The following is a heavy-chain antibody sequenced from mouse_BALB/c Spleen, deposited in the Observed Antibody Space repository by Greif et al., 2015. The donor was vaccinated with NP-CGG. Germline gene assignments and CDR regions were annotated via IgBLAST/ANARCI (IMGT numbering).Heavy chain of an antibody. CDR2: IYPGDGDT. Sequence: LQESGAELARPGASVKLSCKASGYTFTSYWMQWVKQRPGQGLEWIGAIYPGDGDTRYTQKFKGKATLTADKSSSTAYMQLRSLASEDSAVYYCASWEGDYWGQGTSVTVSS. CDR3: ASWEGDY. D-gene: IGHD4-1*01. J-gene: IGHJ4*01. V-gene: IGHV1-87*01. CDR1: GYTFTSYW.